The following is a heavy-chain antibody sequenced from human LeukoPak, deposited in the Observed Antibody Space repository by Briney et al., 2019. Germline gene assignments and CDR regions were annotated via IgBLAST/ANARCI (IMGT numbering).Heavy chain of an antibody. CDR2: MFYNGTT. D-gene: IGHD5-18*01. J-gene: IGHJ4*02. V-gene: IGHV4-31*03. CDR3: ARDRMDTALAFFFDY. CDR1: RASITSPGYY. Sequence: PSETPSLTCSVSRASITSPGYYWTWIRQYPGKGLEWIGNMFYNGTTYYNPSFKGRVTVSGDTSKNQFSLNLNSVTAADTAVYYCARDRMDTALAFFFDYWGQGTLVTVSS.